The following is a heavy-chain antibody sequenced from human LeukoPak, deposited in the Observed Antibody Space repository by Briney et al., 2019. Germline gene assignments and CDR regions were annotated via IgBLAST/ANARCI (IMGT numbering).Heavy chain of an antibody. CDR3: ARGGYCSGGSCYGGAFDY. CDR2: INHSGST. J-gene: IGHJ4*02. V-gene: IGHV4-34*01. CDR1: GGSFSGYY. D-gene: IGHD2-15*01. Sequence: SETLSLTCAVYGGSFSGYYWSWIRQPPGKGLEWIGEINHSGSTNYNLSLKSRVTISVDTSKNQFSLKLSSVTAADTAVYYCARGGYCSGGSCYGGAFDYWGQGTLVTASS.